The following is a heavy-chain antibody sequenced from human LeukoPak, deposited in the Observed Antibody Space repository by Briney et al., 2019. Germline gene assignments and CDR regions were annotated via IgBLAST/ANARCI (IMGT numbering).Heavy chain of an antibody. CDR2: ISSSSSYI. J-gene: IGHJ6*02. CDR1: GFTFSSYT. CDR3: ARDRDVPAIGMDV. V-gene: IGHV3-21*06. Sequence: GGSLRLSCAASGFTFSSYTMNWVRQAPGKGLEWVSSISSSSSYIYYAGSVKGRFTISRDNAKNSLYLQMNSLRAEDTAVYYCARDRDVPAIGMDVWGQGTTVTVSS.